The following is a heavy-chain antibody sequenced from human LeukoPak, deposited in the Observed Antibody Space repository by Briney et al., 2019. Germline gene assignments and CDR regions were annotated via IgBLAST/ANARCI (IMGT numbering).Heavy chain of an antibody. CDR1: GGSISSITYY. J-gene: IGHJ4*02. D-gene: IGHD1-7*01. CDR3: VRAQNWTYAFDS. CDR2: IYYSGST. V-gene: IGHV4-39*07. Sequence: SETLSLTCTVSGGSISSITYYWGWIRQPPGKGLGWIANIYYSGSTYYNPSLKSRVTISVDTLKNQLSLNLTSVTAADTAVYYCVRAQNWTYAFDSWGQGTLVTVSS.